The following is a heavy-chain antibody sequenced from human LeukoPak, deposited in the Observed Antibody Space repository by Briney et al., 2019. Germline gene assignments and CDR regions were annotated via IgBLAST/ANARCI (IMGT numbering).Heavy chain of an antibody. J-gene: IGHJ4*02. CDR3: ARVGILTGYYMDYFDY. CDR1: GGSISSYY. V-gene: IGHV4-59*12. D-gene: IGHD3-9*01. Sequence: SETLSLTCTVSGGSISSYYWSWIRQPPGKGLEWIGNIYYSGSTNYNPSLKSRVTISVDTSKNQFSLKLSSVTAADTAVYYCARVGILTGYYMDYFDYWGQGTLVTVSS. CDR2: IYYSGST.